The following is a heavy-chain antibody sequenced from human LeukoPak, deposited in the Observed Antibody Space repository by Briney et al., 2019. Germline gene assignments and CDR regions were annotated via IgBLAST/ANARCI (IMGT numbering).Heavy chain of an antibody. CDR3: ARARASGRSGFDY. D-gene: IGHD2-15*01. CDR2: IIPIFGTA. J-gene: IGHJ4*02. V-gene: IGHV1-69*13. CDR1: GGTFSSYA. Sequence: AASVKVSCKASGGTFSSYAISWVRQAPGQGLEWMGGIIPIFGTANYAQKFQGRVTITADESTSTAYMELSSLRSEDTAVNYCARARASGRSGFDYWGQGTLVTVSS.